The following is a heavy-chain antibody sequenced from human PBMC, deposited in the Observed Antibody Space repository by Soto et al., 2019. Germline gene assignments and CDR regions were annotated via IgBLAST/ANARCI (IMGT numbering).Heavy chain of an antibody. J-gene: IGHJ4*02. CDR1: GYTFTSYA. D-gene: IGHD1-26*01. CDR3: VRDDIGLGIDY. Sequence: ASVKVSCKASGYTFTSYAMHWVRQAPGQRLEWMGWINAGNGNTKYSQKFQGRVTITRDTSASTAYMELNSLRAEDTAVYYCVRDDIGLGIDYWGLGTLVTV. V-gene: IGHV1-3*01. CDR2: INAGNGNT.